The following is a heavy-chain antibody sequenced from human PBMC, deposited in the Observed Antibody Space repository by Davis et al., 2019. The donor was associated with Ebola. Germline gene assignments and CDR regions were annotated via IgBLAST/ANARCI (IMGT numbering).Heavy chain of an antibody. D-gene: IGHD5-24*01. J-gene: IGHJ4*02. CDR1: GFTVSSNY. CDR3: AISQDGYNRLVY. Sequence: PGGSLRLSCAASGFTVSSNYMSWVRQSPGKGLEWVSVIYSGGSTYYADSVKGRFTISRDNSKNTLYLQMNSLRAEDTAVYYCAISQDGYNRLVYWGQGTLVTVSS. CDR2: IYSGGST. V-gene: IGHV3-53*01.